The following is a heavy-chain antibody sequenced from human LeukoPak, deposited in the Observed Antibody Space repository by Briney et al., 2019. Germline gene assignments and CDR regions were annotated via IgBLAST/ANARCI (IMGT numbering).Heavy chain of an antibody. CDR1: GFDFSNNG. CDR2: IRYDAANQ. V-gene: IGHV3-30*02. D-gene: IGHD6-19*01. J-gene: IGHJ4*02. CDR3: AKDIAVSDSYFDY. Sequence: PGGSLRPSCGASGFDFSNNGMHWVRQAPGKGLEWVAFIRYDAANQYYADSVKGRSTISRDNSKNTLYLQMDSLRSEDTAIYHCAKDIAVSDSYFDYWGQGTLVTVSS.